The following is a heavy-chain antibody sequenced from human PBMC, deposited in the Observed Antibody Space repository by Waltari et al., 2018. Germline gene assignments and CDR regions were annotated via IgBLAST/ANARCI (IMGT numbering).Heavy chain of an antibody. V-gene: IGHV3-30-3*01. CDR1: GFTFSSYA. J-gene: IGHJ4*02. CDR3: ARGNSGSYIFDY. Sequence: QVQLVESGGGVVQPGRSLRLSCAASGFTFSSYAMHWVRQAPGKGLEWVAVISYDGSNKYYADSVKGRFTISRDNSKNTLYLQMNSLRAEDTAVYYCARGNSGSYIFDYWGQGTLVTVSS. CDR2: ISYDGSNK. D-gene: IGHD1-26*01.